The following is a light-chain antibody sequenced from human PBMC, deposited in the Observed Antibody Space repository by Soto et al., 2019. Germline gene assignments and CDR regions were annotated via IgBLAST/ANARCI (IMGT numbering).Light chain of an antibody. CDR3: QVWDTTSDHVV. J-gene: IGLJ2*01. Sequence: SYELTQPPSVSVAPGKTARITCGGDNIERKSVHWYQQKPGQAPVLVIYYDNDRPSGIPERFSGSNSGNTATLTISRVEAGDEADDYCQVWDTTSDHVVFGGGTQLTVL. CDR1: NIERKS. V-gene: IGLV3-21*04. CDR2: YDN.